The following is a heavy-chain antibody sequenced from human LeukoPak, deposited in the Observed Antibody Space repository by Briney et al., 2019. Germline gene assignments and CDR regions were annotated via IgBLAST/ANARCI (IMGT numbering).Heavy chain of an antibody. CDR1: GYTFTSYD. CDR3: ARDCSGGSCYYYYGMDV. CDR2: ISAYNGNT. J-gene: IGHJ6*02. V-gene: IGHV1-18*01. Sequence: GASLKVSCKASGYTFTSYDISWVRQAPGQGLEWMGWISAYNGNTNYAQKLQGRVTMTTDTSTSTAYMELRSLRSDDTAVYYCARDCSGGSCYYYYGMDVWGQGTTVTVSS. D-gene: IGHD2-15*01.